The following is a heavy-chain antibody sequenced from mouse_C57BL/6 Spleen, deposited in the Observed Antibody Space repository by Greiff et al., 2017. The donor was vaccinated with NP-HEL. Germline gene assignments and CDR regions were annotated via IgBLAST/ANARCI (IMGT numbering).Heavy chain of an antibody. Sequence: EVQLQQSGPELVKPGASVKIPCTASGYTFTDYNMDWVKQSHGKSLEWIGDINPNNGGTSYNQKFKGKATLTVDKSSSTAYMELRSLTSEDTAVYYWSRCREYYFDYWGQGTTLTVSS. CDR2: INPNNGGT. CDR3: SRCREYYFDY. J-gene: IGHJ2*01. V-gene: IGHV1-18*01. CDR1: GYTFTDYN.